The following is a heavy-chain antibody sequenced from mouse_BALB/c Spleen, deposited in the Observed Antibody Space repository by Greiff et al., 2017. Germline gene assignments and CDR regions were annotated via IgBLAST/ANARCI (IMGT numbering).Heavy chain of an antibody. Sequence: EVNVVESGGGLVKPGGSLKLSCAASGFAFSSYDMSWVRQTPEKRLEWVAYISSGGGSTYYPDTVKGRFTISRDNAKNTLYLQMSSLKSEDTAMYYCARQLLRYSFAYWGQGTLVTVSA. D-gene: IGHD1-1*01. J-gene: IGHJ3*01. CDR1: GFAFSSYD. CDR3: ARQLLRYSFAY. CDR2: ISSGGGST. V-gene: IGHV5-12-1*01.